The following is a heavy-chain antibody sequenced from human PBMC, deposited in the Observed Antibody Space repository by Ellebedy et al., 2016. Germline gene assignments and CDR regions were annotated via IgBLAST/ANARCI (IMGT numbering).Heavy chain of an antibody. V-gene: IGHV3-23*01. CDR2: ISGSGSST. D-gene: IGHD2-21*01. J-gene: IGHJ3*02. CDR1: GFSFRMFD. Sequence: GGSLRLXXAASGFSFRMFDTSWVRQAPGKGLEWVSGISGSGSSTHYADSVKGRFTISRDKSTNTLSLQMNNLRDEDTALYYCAKGYFSRAYCGGDCYLDGPFDSWGRGTVVTVSS. CDR3: AKGYFSRAYCGGDCYLDGPFDS.